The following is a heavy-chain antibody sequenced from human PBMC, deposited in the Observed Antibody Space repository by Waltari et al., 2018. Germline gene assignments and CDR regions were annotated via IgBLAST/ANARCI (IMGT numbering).Heavy chain of an antibody. V-gene: IGHV1-46*01. Sequence: QVQLVQSGAEVKKPGASVKVSCKASGYTFTNYYMHWVRQAPGQGFEWLGEINPSGDRTGSAQKFQGRVTMTRDTSTSTVYMDLTSLTSEDTAVYYCARGDYGMDVWGQGTTVTVSS. CDR3: ARGDYGMDV. CDR1: GYTFTNYY. J-gene: IGHJ6*02. CDR2: INPSGDRT.